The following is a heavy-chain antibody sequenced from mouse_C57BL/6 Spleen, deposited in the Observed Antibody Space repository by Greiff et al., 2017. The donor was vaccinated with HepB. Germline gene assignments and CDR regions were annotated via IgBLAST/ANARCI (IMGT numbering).Heavy chain of an antibody. D-gene: IGHD1-1*01. CDR2: IYPGDGDT. Sequence: VQLQQSGAELVKPGASVKISCKASGYAFSSYWMNWVKQRPGKGLEWIGQIYPGDGDTNYNGKFKGKATLTADKSSSTAYMQLSSLTCEDSAVYFCARRGGSSALDYWGQGTSVTVSS. J-gene: IGHJ4*01. CDR3: ARRGGSSALDY. V-gene: IGHV1-80*01. CDR1: GYAFSSYW.